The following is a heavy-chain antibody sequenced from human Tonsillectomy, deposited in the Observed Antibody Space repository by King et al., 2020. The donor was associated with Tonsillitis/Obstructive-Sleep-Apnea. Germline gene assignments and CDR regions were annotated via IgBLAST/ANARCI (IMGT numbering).Heavy chain of an antibody. V-gene: IGHV4-39*01. Sequence: QLQESGPGLVKPSETLSLTCTVSGGSISSSSYYWGWIRQPPGKGLEWIGSIYYSGSTYYNPSLKSRVTISVDTSKNQFSLKLSSVTAADTAVYYCARQIHRVKPHYYDSSGYYSFDYWGQGTLVTVSS. J-gene: IGHJ4*02. D-gene: IGHD3-22*01. CDR1: GGSISSSSYY. CDR2: IYYSGST. CDR3: ARQIHRVKPHYYDSSGYYSFDY.